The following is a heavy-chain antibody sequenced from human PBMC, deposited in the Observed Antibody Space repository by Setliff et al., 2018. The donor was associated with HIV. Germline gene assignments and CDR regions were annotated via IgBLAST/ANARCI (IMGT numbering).Heavy chain of an antibody. V-gene: IGHV4-34*01. CDR2: INHSGNS. Sequence: SETLSLTCAVYGGSFSGYYWSWIRQPPGKGLEWIGEINHSGNSNHNSSLKSRVTISVDKSRNQFSLKLRSVTAADTARYYCARAAGDYSDNSGNYFDFWGQGTQVTVS. CDR1: GGSFSGYY. J-gene: IGHJ4*02. CDR3: ARAAGDYSDNSGNYFDF. D-gene: IGHD3-22*01.